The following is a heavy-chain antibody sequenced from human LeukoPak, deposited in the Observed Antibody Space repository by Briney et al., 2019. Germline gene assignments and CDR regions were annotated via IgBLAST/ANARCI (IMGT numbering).Heavy chain of an antibody. V-gene: IGHV4-39*01. J-gene: IGHJ4*02. CDR3: ARLPRDGYNSDY. CDR1: GGSISSSSYY. CDR2: IYYSGST. Sequence: SETLSLTCTVPGGSISSSSYYWGWIRQPPGTGLEWIGSIYYSGSTYYNPSLKSRVTISVDTSKNQFSLKLSSVTAADTAVYYCARLPRDGYNSDYWGQGTLVTVSS. D-gene: IGHD5-24*01.